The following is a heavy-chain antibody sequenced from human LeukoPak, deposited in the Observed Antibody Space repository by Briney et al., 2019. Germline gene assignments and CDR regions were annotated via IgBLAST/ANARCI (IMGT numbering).Heavy chain of an antibody. Sequence: GGSLRLSCAASGFTFSDYYMNWIHQAPGKGLEWVSYISSSGGTIYYADSVKGRFTISRDNSKNTLYLQMNSLKGDDTAVYYCARVMTTVTKWFDPWGQGTLVTVSS. CDR2: ISSSGGTI. V-gene: IGHV3-11*04. J-gene: IGHJ5*02. CDR3: ARVMTTVTKWFDP. CDR1: GFTFSDYY. D-gene: IGHD4-17*01.